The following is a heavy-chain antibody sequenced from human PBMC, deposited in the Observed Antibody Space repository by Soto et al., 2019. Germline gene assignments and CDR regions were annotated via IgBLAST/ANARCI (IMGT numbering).Heavy chain of an antibody. Sequence: EVQLVESGGGLVQPRGSLRLSCAASGFSFSTYWMNWVRQAPGKGLEWVAIIKKDGSEKLYVDSVKGRFTISRDNARNSLYLEMNSLRAEDTAVYYCVAGSGWLPDFWGQGTLVTASS. CDR2: IKKDGSEK. J-gene: IGHJ4*02. D-gene: IGHD6-19*01. CDR1: GFSFSTYW. V-gene: IGHV3-7*01. CDR3: VAGSGWLPDF.